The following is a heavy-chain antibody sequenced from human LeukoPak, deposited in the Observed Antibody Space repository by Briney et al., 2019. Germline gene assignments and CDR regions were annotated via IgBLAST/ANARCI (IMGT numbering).Heavy chain of an antibody. CDR1: GFTFNSHW. V-gene: IGHV3-74*01. CDR2: ISSDGRDT. CDR3: TREVSGSLYLDY. D-gene: IGHD1-26*01. J-gene: IGHJ4*02. Sequence: GGSLRLSCAASGFTFNSHWMHWVRQAPGKGLVWLSRISSDGRDTGYADSVKGRFTISRDNAKNTVYLQMNSLRAEDTAVYYCTREVSGSLYLDYWGQGTLVTVSS.